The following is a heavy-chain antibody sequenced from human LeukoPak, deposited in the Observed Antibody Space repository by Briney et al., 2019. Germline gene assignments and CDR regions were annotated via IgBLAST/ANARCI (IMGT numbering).Heavy chain of an antibody. CDR3: ARHLARRAAGEVDY. CDR2: IYYSGST. CDR1: GGSISSYY. J-gene: IGHJ4*02. D-gene: IGHD6-13*01. V-gene: IGHV4-59*08. Sequence: PSETLSLTCTVSGGSISSYYWSWIRQPPGKGLEWIGYIYYSGSTNYNPSLKSRVTISVDTSKNQISLELSSVTAADTAVYYCARHLARRAAGEVDYWGQGTLVTVSS.